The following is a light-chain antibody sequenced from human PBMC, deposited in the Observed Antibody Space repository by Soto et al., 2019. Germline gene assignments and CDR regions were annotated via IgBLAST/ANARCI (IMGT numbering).Light chain of an antibody. V-gene: IGKV1-5*03. CDR2: RAS. Sequence: IQMTQSPSTLSASVGDRVTITCRASQNINTWLAWYQQKPGKAPRLLLYRASSLENGVPSRFGGRGSGTQFIFTISSRQPDDSATYYCQQYSSDSTFGQGPKVEIK. CDR1: QNINTW. CDR3: QQYSSDST. J-gene: IGKJ1*01.